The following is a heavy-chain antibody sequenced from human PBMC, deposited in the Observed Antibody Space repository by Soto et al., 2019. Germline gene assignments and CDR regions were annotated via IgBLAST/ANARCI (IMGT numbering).Heavy chain of an antibody. CDR2: IWYDGSNK. V-gene: IGHV3-33*01. D-gene: IGHD3-22*01. CDR3: ASFDSSGYPLDY. J-gene: IGHJ4*02. CDR1: GFTFSSYG. Sequence: GGSLRLSCAASGFTFSSYGMHWVRQAPGKGLEWVAVIWYDGSNKYYADSVKGRFTISRDNSKNTLYLQMNSLRAEDTAVYYCASFDSSGYPLDYWGQGTLVTVSS.